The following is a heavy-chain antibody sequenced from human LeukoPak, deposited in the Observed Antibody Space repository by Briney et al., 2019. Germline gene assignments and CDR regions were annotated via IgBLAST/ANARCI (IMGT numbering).Heavy chain of an antibody. CDR2: IYSGDNT. CDR3: ARGGGGYVYFDY. Sequence: GGSLRLSCAASGFTVSSNYMSWVRQAPGKGLEWVSLIYSGDNTYYADSVKGRFTISRDNAKNTLYLQMNSLKAEDTAVYYCARGGGGYVYFDYWGQGTLVTVSS. CDR1: GFTVSSNY. J-gene: IGHJ4*02. V-gene: IGHV3-66*01. D-gene: IGHD5-12*01.